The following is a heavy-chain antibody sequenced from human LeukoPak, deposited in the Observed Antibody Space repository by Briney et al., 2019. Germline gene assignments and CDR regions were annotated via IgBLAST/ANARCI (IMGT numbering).Heavy chain of an antibody. CDR2: IDHTGST. Sequence: SETLSLTCSVSGDSISTHYWSWIRQPPGKGLEWIGYIDHTGSTNYNPSLNSRVTISRDMSKNHFSLELSSVTAADMAVYFCARGRMSSSSWSSTYYYYFYIDVWGKGTTVTVSS. V-gene: IGHV4-59*11. CDR3: ARGRMSSSSWSSTYYYYFYIDV. J-gene: IGHJ6*03. D-gene: IGHD6-13*01. CDR1: GDSISTHY.